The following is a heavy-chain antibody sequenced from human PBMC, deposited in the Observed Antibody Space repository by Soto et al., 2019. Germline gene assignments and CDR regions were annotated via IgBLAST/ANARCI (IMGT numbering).Heavy chain of an antibody. CDR3: ATRVGVVITHDAFEI. V-gene: IGHV3-53*05. CDR1: GFTVSSNY. J-gene: IGHJ3*02. Sequence: EVQLVETGGGLIQPGGSLRLSCAASGFTVSSNYMSWVRQAPGKGLEWVSVIYSGGSTYYADSVKGRFTISRDNSKTPLYHQMNSLRAEDTAVYYCATRVGVVITHDAFEIWGQGTMVTVSS. D-gene: IGHD3-3*01. CDR2: IYSGGST.